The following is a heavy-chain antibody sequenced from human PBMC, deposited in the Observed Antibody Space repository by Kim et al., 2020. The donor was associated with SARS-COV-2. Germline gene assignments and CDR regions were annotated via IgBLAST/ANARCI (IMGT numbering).Heavy chain of an antibody. D-gene: IGHD2-15*01. V-gene: IGHV4-39*01. CDR3: ARTGVCRGCSCYPA. J-gene: IGHJ4*02. Sequence: NPSRKSRVTISVDTSKNQCSLKMSSVTAADTAVYYCARTGVCRGCSCYPAWRQGTLVTVSS.